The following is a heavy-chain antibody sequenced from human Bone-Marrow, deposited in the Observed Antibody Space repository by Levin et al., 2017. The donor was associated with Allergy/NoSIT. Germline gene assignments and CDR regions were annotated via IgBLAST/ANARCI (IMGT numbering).Heavy chain of an antibody. V-gene: IGHV4-39*07. J-gene: IGHJ4*02. Sequence: RSQTLSLTCAVSGGSISDRNHYWGWVRQPPGKGLEWIANIFYRGNTYYNPSLKSRVAVSVDTSTNQLSLNLSSVTAADTAVYYCVRDAQWLLRQGVFDFWGQGTPVTVSS. D-gene: IGHD6-19*01. CDR1: GGSISDRNHY. CDR3: VRDAQWLLRQGVFDF. CDR2: IFYRGNT.